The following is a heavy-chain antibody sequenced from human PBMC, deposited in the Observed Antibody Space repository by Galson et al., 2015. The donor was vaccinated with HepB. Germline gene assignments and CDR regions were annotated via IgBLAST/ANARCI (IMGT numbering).Heavy chain of an antibody. D-gene: IGHD4-17*01. CDR1: GYTFTGYY. V-gene: IGHV1-2*02. Sequence: SVKVSCKASGYTFTGYYMHWVRQAPGQGLEWMGWINPNSGGTNYAQKFQGRVTMTRDTSISTAYMELSRLRSDDTAVYYCARVGPLYGDYGLYFDYWGQGTLVTASS. CDR2: INPNSGGT. J-gene: IGHJ4*02. CDR3: ARVGPLYGDYGLYFDY.